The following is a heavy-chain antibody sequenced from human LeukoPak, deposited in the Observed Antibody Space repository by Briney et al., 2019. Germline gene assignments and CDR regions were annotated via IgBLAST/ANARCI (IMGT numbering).Heavy chain of an antibody. J-gene: IGHJ6*03. Sequence: SETLSLTCAVYGGSFSGYYWSWIRQPPGKGLEWIGEINHSGSTNYNPSLKSRVTISVDTSKNQFSLKLSSVTAADTAVYYCARGAFWSGYYPIYYYYYYMDVWGKETTVTVSS. CDR1: GGSFSGYY. CDR3: ARGAFWSGYYPIYYYYYYMDV. CDR2: INHSGST. V-gene: IGHV4-34*01. D-gene: IGHD3-3*01.